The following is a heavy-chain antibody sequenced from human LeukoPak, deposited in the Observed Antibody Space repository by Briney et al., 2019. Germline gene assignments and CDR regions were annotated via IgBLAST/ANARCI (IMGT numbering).Heavy chain of an antibody. J-gene: IGHJ5*02. CDR1: GYTFTSYA. CDR2: INAGNGNT. V-gene: IGHV1-3*01. CDR3: ARGVVVVPAAIYNWFDP. Sequence: ASVKVSCKASGYTFTSYAMHWVRQAPGQRLEWMGWINAGNGNTKYSQKFQGRVTITRDTSASTAYMELSGLRSEDTAVYYCARGVVVVPAAIYNWFDPWGQGTLVTVSS. D-gene: IGHD2-2*02.